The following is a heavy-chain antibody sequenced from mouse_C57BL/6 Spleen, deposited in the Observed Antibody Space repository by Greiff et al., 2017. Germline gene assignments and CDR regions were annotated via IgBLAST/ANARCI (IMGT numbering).Heavy chain of an antibody. CDR2: INPNCGTT. CDR3: ARNYYYCSSGYYYAMDY. V-gene: IGHV1-39*01. CDR1: GYSFTDYN. D-gene: IGHD1-1*01. J-gene: IGHJ4*01. Sequence: EVKLQESGPELVQPGASVKISCTASGYSFTDYNMNWVKQSNGKSLEWIGVINPNCGTTSYNHKFKGKDTLTVDQSSSTAYMQLNSLTSEDSAVYYCARNYYYCSSGYYYAMDYWGQGTSVTVSS.